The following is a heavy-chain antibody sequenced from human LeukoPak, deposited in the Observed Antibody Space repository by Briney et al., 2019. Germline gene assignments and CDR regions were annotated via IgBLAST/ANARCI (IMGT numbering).Heavy chain of an antibody. CDR2: IVEDGSET. V-gene: IGHV3-7*01. CDR1: GFTFSSYW. J-gene: IGHJ4*02. CDR3: ARDPTRRFDL. Sequence: GGSLRLSCATSGFTFSSYWMTWVRQAPGKGLEWVASIVEDGSETYYLDSVKGRFTFSRDNAKNSLYLQMNSPRGEDTAVYYCARDPTRRFDLWGQGTLVTVSS.